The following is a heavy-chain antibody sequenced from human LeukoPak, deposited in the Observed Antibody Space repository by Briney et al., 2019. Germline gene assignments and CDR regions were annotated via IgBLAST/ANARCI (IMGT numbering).Heavy chain of an antibody. CDR3: ARASILCFGELLSSFDY. CDR2: ISAYNGNT. CDR1: GYTFTGYY. J-gene: IGHJ4*02. V-gene: IGHV1-18*04. D-gene: IGHD3-10*01. Sequence: ASVKVSCKASGYTFTGYYIHWVRQAPGQGLEWMGWISAYNGNTNYAQKLQGRVTMTTDTSTSTAYMELRSLRSDDTAVYYCARASILCFGELLSSFDYWGQGTLVTVSS.